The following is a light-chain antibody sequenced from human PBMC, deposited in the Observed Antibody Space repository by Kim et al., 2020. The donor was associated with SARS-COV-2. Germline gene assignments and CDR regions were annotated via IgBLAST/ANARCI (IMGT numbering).Light chain of an antibody. V-gene: IGKV3-20*01. CDR1: QSVSSSY. CDR2: GAS. J-gene: IGKJ1*01. Sequence: EIVLTQSPGTLSLSPGERATLSCRASQSVSSSYLAWYQQKLGQAPRLLIYGASSRATGIPDRFSGSGSGTDFTLTISRLEPEDFAVYYCQQYGSWTFGQGTKVDIK. CDR3: QQYGSWT.